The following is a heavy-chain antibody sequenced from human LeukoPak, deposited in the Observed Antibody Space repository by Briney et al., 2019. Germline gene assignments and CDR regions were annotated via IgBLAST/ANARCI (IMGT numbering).Heavy chain of an antibody. CDR3: ARDQLAYSGYDTLFDY. J-gene: IGHJ4*02. D-gene: IGHD5-12*01. CDR2: ISYDGSNK. CDR1: GFTFNSYA. Sequence: GGSLRLSCPASGFTFNSYAIHWVRQAPGKGLEWVAVISYDGSNKYYADSVKGRFTISRDNSKNTLYLQRNSLRPEDTAVYYCARDQLAYSGYDTLFDYWGQGTLVTVSS. V-gene: IGHV3-30*04.